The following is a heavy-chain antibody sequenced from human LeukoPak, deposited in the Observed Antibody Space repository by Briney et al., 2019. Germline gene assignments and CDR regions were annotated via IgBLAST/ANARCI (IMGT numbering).Heavy chain of an antibody. CDR3: TTGSASYDFWSGYYDAATIMIDY. CDR2: ISGSGGST. J-gene: IGHJ4*02. D-gene: IGHD3-3*01. CDR1: GFTFSSYG. V-gene: IGHV3-23*01. Sequence: GGSLRLSCAASGFTFSSYGMCWVRQAPGKGLEWVSSISGSGGSTYYADSVKGRFTISRDNSKNTLYLHINSLKTEDTAVYYCTTGSASYDFWSGYYDAATIMIDYWGQGTLVTVSS.